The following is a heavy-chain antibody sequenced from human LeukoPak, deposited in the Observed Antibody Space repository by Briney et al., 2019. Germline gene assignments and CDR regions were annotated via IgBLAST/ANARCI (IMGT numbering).Heavy chain of an antibody. Sequence: SETLSLTCTVSGGSISSYYWSWIRQPAGKGLEWIGRFYTSGSTNYNPSLKSRVTMSVDTSKNQFSLKLTSVTAADTAMYYCARDRYGVIIDCWGQRILVTFSS. CDR3: ARDRYGVIIDC. V-gene: IGHV4-4*07. D-gene: IGHD4-17*01. J-gene: IGHJ4*02. CDR2: FYTSGST. CDR1: GGSISSYY.